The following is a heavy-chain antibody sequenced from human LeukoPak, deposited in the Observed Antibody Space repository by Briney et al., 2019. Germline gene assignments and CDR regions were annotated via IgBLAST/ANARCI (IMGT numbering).Heavy chain of an antibody. CDR1: GYTFTSYD. CDR3: ARGRGPGIAAAGRFDY. J-gene: IGHJ4*02. V-gene: IGHV1-69*13. CDR2: IIPIFGTA. Sequence: GASVKVSCKASGYTFTSYDINWMRQAPGQGLEWMGGIIPIFGTANYAQKLQGRVTITADESTSTAYMELSSLRSEDTAVYYCARGRGPGIAAAGRFDYWGQGTLVTVSS. D-gene: IGHD6-13*01.